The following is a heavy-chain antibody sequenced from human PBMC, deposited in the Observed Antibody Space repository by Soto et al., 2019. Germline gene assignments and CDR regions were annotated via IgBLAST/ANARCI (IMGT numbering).Heavy chain of an antibody. Sequence: SETLSLTCRISGCTIGDYYWSWIRQPPGKGLEWLAYIYYTGKTDQNPSLERRVSISLCTSKNQFSLNLRSVTAADTAVYYCVRKYNRAGSFDSWGPGILVTVSS. CDR3: VRKYNRAGSFDS. J-gene: IGHJ4*02. CDR2: IYYTGKT. D-gene: IGHD1-20*01. V-gene: IGHV4-59*01. CDR1: GCTIGDYY.